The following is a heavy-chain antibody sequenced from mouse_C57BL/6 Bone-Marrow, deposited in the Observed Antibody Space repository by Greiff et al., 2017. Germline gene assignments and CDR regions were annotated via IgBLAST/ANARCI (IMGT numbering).Heavy chain of an antibody. Sequence: VQLQQSGAELVKPGASVKLSCKASGYTFTNYWMHWVKQRPGQGLEWIGMMHPNGGSPDYNEKFKSEATLSVDKSSRTAYMELRSLTSEDSAVYYCANDLLWLRRYYYAMDYWGQGTSVTVSS. CDR3: ANDLLWLRRYYYAMDY. D-gene: IGHD2-2*01. J-gene: IGHJ4*01. V-gene: IGHV1-64*01. CDR1: GYTFTNYW. CDR2: MHPNGGSP.